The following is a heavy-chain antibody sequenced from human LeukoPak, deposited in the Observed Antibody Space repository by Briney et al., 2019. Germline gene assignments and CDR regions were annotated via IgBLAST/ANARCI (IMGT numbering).Heavy chain of an antibody. Sequence: PGGSLRLSCAASGFTFSSYGMHWVRQAPGKGLEWVAVISYDGSNKYYADSVKGRFTISRDNAKNSLYLQMNSLRAEDTAVYYCAKASYYDSSGYLYYFDYWGQGTLVTVSS. V-gene: IGHV3-30*18. D-gene: IGHD3-22*01. CDR1: GFTFSSYG. CDR2: ISYDGSNK. J-gene: IGHJ4*02. CDR3: AKASYYDSSGYLYYFDY.